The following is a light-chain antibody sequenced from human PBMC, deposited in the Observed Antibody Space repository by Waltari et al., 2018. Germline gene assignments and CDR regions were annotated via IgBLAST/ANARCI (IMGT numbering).Light chain of an antibody. Sequence: EVVLSQSPATLSVSPGGRATLSCRASQSVYSNLALYQQKPGQPPRLLIYGAPTRGTGIPGRFSASGSGTEFSLTISRLQSEDFAVYYCQQYNNWPPYTFGQGTKVEIK. CDR1: QSVYSN. V-gene: IGKV3-15*01. CDR3: QQYNNWPPYT. J-gene: IGKJ1*01. CDR2: GAP.